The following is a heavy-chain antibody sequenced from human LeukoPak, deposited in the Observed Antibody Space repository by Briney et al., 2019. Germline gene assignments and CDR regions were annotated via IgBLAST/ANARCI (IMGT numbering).Heavy chain of an antibody. CDR1: GGTFSSYA. J-gene: IGHJ3*02. CDR3: AGIVVVTDAFDI. V-gene: IGHV1-69*05. Sequence: ASVKVSCKASGGTFSSYAISWVRQAPGQGLEWMGRIIPIFGTANYAQKFQGRVTITTDESTSTAYMELSSLRSEDTAVYYCAGIVVVTDAFDIWGQGTMVTVSS. D-gene: IGHD3-22*01. CDR2: IIPIFGTA.